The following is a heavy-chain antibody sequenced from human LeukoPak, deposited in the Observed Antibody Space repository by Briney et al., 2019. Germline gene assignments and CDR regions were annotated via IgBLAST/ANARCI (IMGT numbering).Heavy chain of an antibody. Sequence: PGGSLRLSCAASGFTFSNYAMHWVRQAPGKGLEWVAVISYDESNKYYADSVKGRFTISRDNSKNTLYLQMNGLRAEDTAVYYCARADYYDTSGYYLYYFDYWGQGTLVTVSS. CDR1: GFTFSNYA. J-gene: IGHJ4*02. V-gene: IGHV3-30-3*01. CDR3: ARADYYDTSGYYLYYFDY. D-gene: IGHD3-22*01. CDR2: ISYDESNK.